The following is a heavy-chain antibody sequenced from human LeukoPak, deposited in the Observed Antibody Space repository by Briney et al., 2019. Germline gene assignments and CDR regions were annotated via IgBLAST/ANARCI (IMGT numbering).Heavy chain of an antibody. CDR1: GFTFSNFP. D-gene: IGHD5-18*01. Sequence: GGSLRLSCSASGFTFSNFPMHWVRQAPGKGLEYVSAVSSDGGSTYYADSVRGRFTISRDNAKNSLYLQMNSLRAEDTAVYYCARDGYSHPHGYWGQGTLVTVSS. J-gene: IGHJ4*02. CDR2: VSSDGGST. V-gene: IGHV3-64*04. CDR3: ARDGYSHPHGY.